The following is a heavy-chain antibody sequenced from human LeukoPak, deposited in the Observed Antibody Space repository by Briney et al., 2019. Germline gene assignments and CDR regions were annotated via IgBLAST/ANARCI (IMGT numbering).Heavy chain of an antibody. CDR2: ISYDGSNK. D-gene: IGHD6-19*01. CDR1: GFTFSSYG. Sequence: PGGSLRLSCAASGFTFSSYGMHWVRQAPGKGLEWVAVISYDGSNKYYADSVKGRFTVSRDNSKNTLYLQMNSLRAEDTAVYYCARDRSVDYFDYWGQGILVTVSS. J-gene: IGHJ4*02. V-gene: IGHV3-30*03. CDR3: ARDRSVDYFDY.